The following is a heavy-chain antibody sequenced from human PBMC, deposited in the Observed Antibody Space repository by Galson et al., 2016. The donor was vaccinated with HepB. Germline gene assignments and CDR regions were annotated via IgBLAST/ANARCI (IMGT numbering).Heavy chain of an antibody. CDR1: GYTFANYY. V-gene: IGHV1-2*02. D-gene: IGHD1-26*01. CDR2: LNPNTGGT. Sequence: SVKASCKASGYTFANYYMHWVRQAPGQGLEWMGWLNPNTGGTNYAQKLQGRVTMTTHTSTSTVYMELRSLRSDDTAVYYCARGGGGTYFENYYYGMDVWGQGTTVTVSS. J-gene: IGHJ6*02. CDR3: ARGGGGTYFENYYYGMDV.